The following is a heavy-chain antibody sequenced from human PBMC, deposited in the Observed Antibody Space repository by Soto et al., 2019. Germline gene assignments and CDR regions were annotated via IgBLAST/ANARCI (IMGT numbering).Heavy chain of an antibody. CDR1: GVSIVSSSWY. J-gene: IGHJ5*02. CDR3: ASRVTMVRGILIPWFDP. V-gene: IGHV4-39*01. CDR2: IYYSGST. D-gene: IGHD3-10*01. Sequence: SETLSLTCTVSGVSIVSSSWYWDWIRQPPGKGLEWIGSIYYSGSTHYNPSLRSRVTISADTSTNQFSLKLSSVTAADTAVYYCASRVTMVRGILIPWFDPGANGSLVTVSS.